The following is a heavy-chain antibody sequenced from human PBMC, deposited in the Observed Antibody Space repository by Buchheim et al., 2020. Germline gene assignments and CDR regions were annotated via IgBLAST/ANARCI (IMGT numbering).Heavy chain of an antibody. J-gene: IGHJ1*01. Sequence: EVQPVESGGGLVQPGGSLRLSCAASGFTFNSYWMSWVRQAPGKGLEWVANIKEDGSEKYYVDSVKGRFTISRDNAKNSLYLQMNSLRAEDTAVYYCARDTSGWYGAGKHWGQGTL. CDR2: IKEDGSEK. D-gene: IGHD6-19*01. CDR3: ARDTSGWYGAGKH. CDR1: GFTFNSYW. V-gene: IGHV3-7*01.